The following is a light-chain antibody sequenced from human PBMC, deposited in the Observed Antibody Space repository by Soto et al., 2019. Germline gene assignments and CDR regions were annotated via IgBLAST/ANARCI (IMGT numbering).Light chain of an antibody. CDR2: QDS. V-gene: IGLV3-1*01. CDR3: QAWDSSTVV. CDR1: KLGDKY. J-gene: IGLJ2*01. Sequence: SSELTQPPSVSVSPGQTASITCSGDKLGDKYACWYQQKPGQSPVLVIYQDSKRPSGIPERFSGSNSENTATLTISGTQAMDEADYYCQAWDSSTVVFGGGTKVTVL.